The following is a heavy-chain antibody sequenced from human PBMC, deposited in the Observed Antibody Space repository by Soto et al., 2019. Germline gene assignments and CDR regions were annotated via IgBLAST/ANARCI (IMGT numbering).Heavy chain of an antibody. CDR3: ARDPPYYDSSGSYNWFDP. Sequence: SETLSLTCTVSGGSISSYYLSRIRQPAGKGLEWIGRIYTSGSTNYNPSLKSRVTMSVDTSKNQFSLKLSSVTAADTAVYYCARDPPYYDSSGSYNWFDPWGQGTLVTVSS. CDR2: IYTSGST. CDR1: GGSISSYY. V-gene: IGHV4-4*07. D-gene: IGHD3-22*01. J-gene: IGHJ5*02.